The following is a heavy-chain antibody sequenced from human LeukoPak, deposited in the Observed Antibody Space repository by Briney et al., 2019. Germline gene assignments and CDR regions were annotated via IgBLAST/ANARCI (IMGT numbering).Heavy chain of an antibody. Sequence: GESLKISGKGSGYSFTSYWIGWVRQMPGKGLEWMGIIYPGDSETRYSPSFQGQVTISADKSISTAYLQWSSLKASDTAMYYCASSIVVVPAAAGAFDIWGQGTMVTVSS. V-gene: IGHV5-51*01. CDR3: ASSIVVVPAAAGAFDI. J-gene: IGHJ3*02. D-gene: IGHD2-2*01. CDR2: IYPGDSET. CDR1: GYSFTSYW.